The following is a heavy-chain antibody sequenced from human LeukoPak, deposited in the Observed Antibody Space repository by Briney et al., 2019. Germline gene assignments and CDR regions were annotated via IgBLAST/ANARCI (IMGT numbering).Heavy chain of an antibody. CDR1: GGSISSSNW. D-gene: IGHD4-23*01. CDR2: IYHSGST. CDR3: ARGPSPYGGDNWFDP. J-gene: IGHJ5*02. Sequence: SETLSLTCAVSGGSISSSNWWSWVRQPPGKGLEWLGEIYHSGSTNYNPSLKSRVTISVDKSKNQFSLKLSSVTAADTAVYYCARGPSPYGGDNWFDPWGQGTLVTVSS. V-gene: IGHV4-4*02.